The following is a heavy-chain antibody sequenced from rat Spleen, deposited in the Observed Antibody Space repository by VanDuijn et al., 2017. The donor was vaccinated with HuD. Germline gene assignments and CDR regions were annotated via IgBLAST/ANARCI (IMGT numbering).Heavy chain of an antibody. CDR1: GFTFNNYW. CDR3: TRGGFYRY. V-gene: IGHV5-31*01. CDR2: ITNTGRST. J-gene: IGHJ2*01. D-gene: IGHD1-1*01. Sequence: EVQLMESGGGLVQPGRSLKLSCVASGFTFNNYWMTWIRQAPGKGLEWVASITNTGRSTYYPDSVRGRFAISRDTAANTLYHQMSSLRSEDTATDYCTRGGFYRYWGQGVMVTVSS.